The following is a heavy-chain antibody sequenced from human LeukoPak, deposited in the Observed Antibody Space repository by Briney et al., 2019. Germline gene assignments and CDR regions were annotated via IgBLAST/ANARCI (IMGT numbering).Heavy chain of an antibody. D-gene: IGHD4-17*01. CDR1: GYTFTGYY. CDR3: ARVYGDWTYYFDY. CDR2: INPNSGGT. J-gene: IGHJ4*02. V-gene: IGHV1-2*06. Sequence: ASVKVSCKASGYTFTGYYMHWVRQAPGQGLEWMGRINPNSGGTNYAQKFQGRVTMTRDTSISTAYMELSRLRSDDTAVYYCARVYGDWTYYFDYWGQGTLVTVSS.